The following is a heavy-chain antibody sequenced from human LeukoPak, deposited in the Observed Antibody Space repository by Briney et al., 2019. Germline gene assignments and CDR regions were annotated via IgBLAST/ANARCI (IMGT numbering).Heavy chain of an antibody. J-gene: IGHJ6*03. CDR1: GFSFTFYS. V-gene: IGHV3-21*04. Sequence: GGSLRLSCAASGFSFTFYSMNWVRQAPGKGLEWVSSISSSSSYIYYADSVKGRFTISRDNSKNTLYLQMNSLRAEDTAVYYCAKDRRNSSSWTSIYYYMDVWGKGTTVTVSS. D-gene: IGHD6-13*01. CDR3: AKDRRNSSSWTSIYYYMDV. CDR2: ISSSSSYI.